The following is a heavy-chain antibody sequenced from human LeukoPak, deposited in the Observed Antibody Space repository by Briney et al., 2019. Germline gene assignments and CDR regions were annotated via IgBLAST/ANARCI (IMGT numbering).Heavy chain of an antibody. J-gene: IGHJ4*02. V-gene: IGHV1-2*02. CDR2: INPNSGGT. CDR1: GYTLTGYY. CDR3: ARGWSRYSNGWKYYFDY. D-gene: IGHD6-19*01. Sequence: ASVKVSCKASGYTLTGYYMHWVRQAPGQGLEWMGWINPNSGGTNYAQKFQGRVTMTRDTSISTAYMELSRLRSDDTAVYYCARGWSRYSNGWKYYFDYWGQGTLVTVSS.